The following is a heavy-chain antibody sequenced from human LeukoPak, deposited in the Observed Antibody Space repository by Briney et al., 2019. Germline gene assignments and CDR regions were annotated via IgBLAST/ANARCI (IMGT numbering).Heavy chain of an antibody. D-gene: IGHD3-10*01. Sequence: SETLSLTCTVSGGSTSSYYWSWIRRPPGKGLEWIGYIYYSGSTNYNPSLKSRVTISVDTSKNQFSLKLSSVTAADTAVYYCARGRNYYGSGSYYNLRVTLDYWGQGTLVTVSS. CDR3: ARGRNYYGSGSYYNLRVTLDY. J-gene: IGHJ4*02. CDR2: IYYSGST. CDR1: GGSTSSYY. V-gene: IGHV4-59*01.